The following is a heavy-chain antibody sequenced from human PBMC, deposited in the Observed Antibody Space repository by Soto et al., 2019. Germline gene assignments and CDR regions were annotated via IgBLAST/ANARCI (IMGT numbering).Heavy chain of an antibody. Sequence: SETLSLTCAVYGGSFSGHSWTWIRQSPGKGLEWIGDINHSGRVNYSPSLKSRVTISLDTSKNQFSLTLSAVTAADTAMYYCSTKAYDTNGYYRFDPWGQGTLVTVSS. D-gene: IGHD3-22*01. J-gene: IGHJ5*01. V-gene: IGHV4-34*01. CDR1: GGSFSGHS. CDR3: STKAYDTNGYYRFDP. CDR2: INHSGRV.